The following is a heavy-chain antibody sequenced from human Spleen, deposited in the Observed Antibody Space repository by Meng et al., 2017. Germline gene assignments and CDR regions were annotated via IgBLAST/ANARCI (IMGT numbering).Heavy chain of an antibody. Sequence: GESLKISCAASGFTFSSYWMHWVRQAPGKGLVWVSRINSDGSSTSYADSVKGRFTISRDNAKNTLYLQMNSLRAEDTAVYYCARGRWGTRHYYGIDVWGQGTTVTVSS. CDR1: GFTFSSYW. D-gene: IGHD3-16*01. CDR2: INSDGSST. CDR3: ARGRWGTRHYYGIDV. V-gene: IGHV3-74*01. J-gene: IGHJ6*02.